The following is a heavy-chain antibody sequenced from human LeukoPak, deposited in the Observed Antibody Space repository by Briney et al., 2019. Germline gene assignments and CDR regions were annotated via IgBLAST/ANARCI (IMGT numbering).Heavy chain of an antibody. CDR2: IIPIFGTA. J-gene: IGHJ6*03. Sequence: ASVKVSCKASGGTFSSYAISWVRQAPGQGLEWMGGIIPIFGTANYAQKFQGRVTITTDESTSTAYMELSSLGSEDTAVYYCARSLPSIAAALYYYYMDVWGKGTTVTVSS. V-gene: IGHV1-69*05. D-gene: IGHD6-13*01. CDR3: ARSLPSIAAALYYYYMDV. CDR1: GGTFSSYA.